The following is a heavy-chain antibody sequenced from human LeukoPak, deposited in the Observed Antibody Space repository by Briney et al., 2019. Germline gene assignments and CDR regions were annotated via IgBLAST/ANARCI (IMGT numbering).Heavy chain of an antibody. J-gene: IGHJ5*02. Sequence: SETLSLTCTVSGGSISSSSYYWGWIRQPPGKGLEWIGSIYYSGSTYYNPSLKSRVTISVDTSKNQFSLKLSSVTAADTAVYYCARDGTPLRGVISWGQGTLVTVSS. D-gene: IGHD3-10*01. CDR3: ARDGTPLRGVIS. CDR2: IYYSGST. V-gene: IGHV4-39*07. CDR1: GGSISSSSYY.